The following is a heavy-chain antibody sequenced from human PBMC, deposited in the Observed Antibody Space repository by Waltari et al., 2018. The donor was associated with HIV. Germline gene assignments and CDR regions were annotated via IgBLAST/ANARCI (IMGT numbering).Heavy chain of an antibody. D-gene: IGHD5-12*01. CDR1: GSPFSRYT. V-gene: IGHV3-21*02. J-gene: IGHJ3*01. CDR2: ISRSSSFI. Sequence: EMQLVESGGGLVKPGGSLSLSCGASGSPFSRYTMNWVRQAPGKGLEWVSSISRSSSFIYNADSVKGRFTISRDNVKSSLYLQMNSLRTEDTAVYYCAREEYSGYVGHAFDVWGQGTMVTVSS. CDR3: AREEYSGYVGHAFDV.